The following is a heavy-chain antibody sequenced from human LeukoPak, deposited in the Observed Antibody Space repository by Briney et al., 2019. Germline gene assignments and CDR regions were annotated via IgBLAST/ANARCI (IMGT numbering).Heavy chain of an antibody. J-gene: IGHJ4*01. V-gene: IGHV5-51*01. Sequence: PCESLKISCKGSGYSLTNYWIALVPQIPGKGLEWVGIIYPGDSHTIHPPSLQAKLTVSAHRPITTPYLQWISLQPSHAAMYYCERGRHCSSTGCSHFDYWGHGTLVTVSS. CDR3: ERGRHCSSTGCSHFDY. D-gene: IGHD2-2*01. CDR2: IYPGDSHT. CDR1: GYSLTNYW.